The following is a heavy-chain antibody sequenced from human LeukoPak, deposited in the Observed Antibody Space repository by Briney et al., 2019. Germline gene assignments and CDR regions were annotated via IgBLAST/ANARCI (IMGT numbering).Heavy chain of an antibody. Sequence: PSETLSLTCSVSGGSISNYYWSWVRQPPGKGLEWIGYISYSGSTNSNPSLKSRVTISVDTSKNQFSLKLSSVTAADTAVLYCARGSREVGPKYHFDYWGQGTLFTASS. D-gene: IGHD2-2*01. CDR1: GGSISNYY. CDR2: ISYSGST. V-gene: IGHV4-59*01. CDR3: ARGSREVGPKYHFDY. J-gene: IGHJ4*02.